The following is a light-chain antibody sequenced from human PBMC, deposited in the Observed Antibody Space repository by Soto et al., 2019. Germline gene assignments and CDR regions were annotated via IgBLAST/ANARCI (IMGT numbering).Light chain of an antibody. J-gene: IGLJ2*01. CDR2: RNN. V-gene: IGLV1-47*01. Sequence: QSVLTQPPSASGTPGQRVTISCSGSSSNIGRNYVYWYQQLPGTAPKLLIYRNNQRPSGVPDRFSGSKSGTSASLAISGLRSEDEADYYGAAWDDSLSGHVVFGGGTKVTVL. CDR1: SSNIGRNY. CDR3: AAWDDSLSGHVV.